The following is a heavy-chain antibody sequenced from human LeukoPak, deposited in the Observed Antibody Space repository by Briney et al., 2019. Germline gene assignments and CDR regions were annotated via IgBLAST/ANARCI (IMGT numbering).Heavy chain of an antibody. CDR1: GFTFSSYA. V-gene: IGHV3-23*01. J-gene: IGHJ4*02. CDR2: ISGSGGST. Sequence: GGSLRLSCAASGFTFSSYAMSWVRQAPGKGLEGVSAISGSGGSTYYADSVKGRFTISRDNSKNTLYLQMNGLRAEDTAVYYCAKDRWYSSSWYDYWGQGTLVTVSS. D-gene: IGHD6-13*01. CDR3: AKDRWYSSSWYDY.